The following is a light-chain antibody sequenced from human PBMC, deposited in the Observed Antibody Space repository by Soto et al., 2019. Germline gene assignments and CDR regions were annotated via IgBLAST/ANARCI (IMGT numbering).Light chain of an antibody. CDR2: DES. Sequence: EIVLTQSPGTLSLSPGERATLSCRASQSVSSSLAWYQQKPGQAHRLLIYDESKRATGIPARFSGSGSGTDFTPIVSVVESEDCAVYHCQQRSRWPPEVTFGPGTKVDL. J-gene: IGKJ3*01. CDR3: QQRSRWPPEVT. CDR1: QSVSSS. V-gene: IGKV3-11*01.